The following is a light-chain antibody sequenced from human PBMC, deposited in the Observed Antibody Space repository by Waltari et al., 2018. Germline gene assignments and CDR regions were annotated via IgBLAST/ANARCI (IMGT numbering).Light chain of an antibody. CDR1: QSIGRS. V-gene: IGKV3-20*01. CDR2: DIS. Sequence: EIVLTQSPGTLSLSLGDRATLSCRASQSIGRSVVWYKQSPGQAPRLLIYDISRRATGIPDRFSGSGYGTDFSLTSSRLEPEDFAVYYCQKYERLPATFGQGTTVEIK. CDR3: QKYERLPAT. J-gene: IGKJ1*01.